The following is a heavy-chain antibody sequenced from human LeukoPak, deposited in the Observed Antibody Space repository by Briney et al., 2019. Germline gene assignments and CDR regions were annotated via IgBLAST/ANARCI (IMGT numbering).Heavy chain of an antibody. J-gene: IGHJ4*02. V-gene: IGHV1-69*06. CDR3: ARHMVRGVIGY. CDR1: GYTLTELS. CDR2: IIPIFGTA. Sequence: SVKVSCKVSGYTLTELSMHWVRQAPGKGLEWMGGIIPIFGTANYAQKFQGRVTITADKSTSTAYMELSSLRSEDTAVYYCARHMVRGVIGYWGQGTLVTVSS. D-gene: IGHD3-10*01.